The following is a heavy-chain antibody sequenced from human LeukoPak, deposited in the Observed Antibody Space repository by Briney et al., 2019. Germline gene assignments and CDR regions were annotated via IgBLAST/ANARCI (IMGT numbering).Heavy chain of an antibody. CDR3: ASPQGGSSAYYFDY. D-gene: IGHD6-6*01. J-gene: IGHJ4*02. Sequence: GGSLRLSCAASGFTFSSNYMSWVRQAPGKGLEWVSVIYSGGSTYYADSVKGRFTISRDNSKNTLYLQMNSLRAEDAAVYYCASPQGGSSAYYFDYWGQGALVTVSS. CDR1: GFTFSSNY. CDR2: IYSGGST. V-gene: IGHV3-66*01.